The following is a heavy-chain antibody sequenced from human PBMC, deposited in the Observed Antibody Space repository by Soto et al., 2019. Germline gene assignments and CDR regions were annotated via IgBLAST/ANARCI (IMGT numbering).Heavy chain of an antibody. CDR3: ARHWAVRSPSTPPPFTYYFDY. D-gene: IGHD3-16*01. V-gene: IGHV4-34*01. CDR2: INHSGST. CDR1: GGSFSGYY. Sequence: SETLSLTCAVYGGSFSGYYWSWIRQPPGKGLEWIGEINHSGSTNYNPSLKSRVTISVDTSKNQFSLKLSSVTASDTAVYYCARHWAVRSPSTPPPFTYYFDYWGQGTQVTVSS. J-gene: IGHJ4*02.